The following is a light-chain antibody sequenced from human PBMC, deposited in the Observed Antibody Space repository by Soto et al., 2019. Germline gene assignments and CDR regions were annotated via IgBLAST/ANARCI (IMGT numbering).Light chain of an antibody. V-gene: IGKV1-5*01. CDR2: DAS. CDR3: QQYARYPYT. Sequence: DIQMTQSPSTLSASVGDRVSISCRASQSLDKWLAWYQQKPGEAPKLLVSDASNLESGVSSRFTGSGSGTEFTLTISILQPDDFATYYCQQYARYPYTFGQGTKLEIK. J-gene: IGKJ2*01. CDR1: QSLDKW.